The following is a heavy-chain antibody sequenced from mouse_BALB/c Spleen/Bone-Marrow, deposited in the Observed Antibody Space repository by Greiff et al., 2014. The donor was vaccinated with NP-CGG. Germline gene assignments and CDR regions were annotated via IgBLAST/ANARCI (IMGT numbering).Heavy chain of an antibody. V-gene: IGHV14-3*02. J-gene: IGHJ3*01. CDR3: TGRYGWFAY. CDR2: IDPANGNT. D-gene: IGHD2-14*01. CDR1: GFNIKDTY. Sequence: VQLQQSGAELVKPGASVKLSCTASGFNIKDTYMRWVKQRPEQGLEWIGRIDPANGNTKYDPRFQGKATITADASSNTAYLQLSSLTSEDTAVYYCTGRYGWFAYWGQGTLVTVSA.